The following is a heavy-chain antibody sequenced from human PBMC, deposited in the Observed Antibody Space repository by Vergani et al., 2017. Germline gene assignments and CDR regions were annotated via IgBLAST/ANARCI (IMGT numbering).Heavy chain of an antibody. V-gene: IGHV3-23*01. Sequence: EVQLLESGGGLVQPGGSLRLSCAASGFTFSSYAMSWVRQAPGKGLEWVSASSGSGGSTYNADSVKGRVTIARDNTKNTLYLQMTSLRAEDTAVYYCAKAPLPQRAGIAADGTTLWGQGTLVTVSS. D-gene: IGHD6-13*01. CDR2: SSGSGGST. J-gene: IGHJ4*02. CDR1: GFTFSSYA. CDR3: AKAPLPQRAGIAADGTTL.